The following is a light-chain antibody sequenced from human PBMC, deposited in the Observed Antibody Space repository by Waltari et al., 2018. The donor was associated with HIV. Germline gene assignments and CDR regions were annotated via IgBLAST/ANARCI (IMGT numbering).Light chain of an antibody. CDR3: CSYAGSYIWV. V-gene: IGLV2-11*01. J-gene: IGLJ3*02. CDR2: DVS. Sequence: QSALTQPRSVSGSPGQSVTISCTETRSDVGGYNYVSWYQQHPGKAPKVMIYDVSKRPSGVPDRFSGSKSGNTASRTSSGLQAEEEADYYCCSYAGSYIWVFGGGTKLTVL. CDR1: RSDVGGYNY.